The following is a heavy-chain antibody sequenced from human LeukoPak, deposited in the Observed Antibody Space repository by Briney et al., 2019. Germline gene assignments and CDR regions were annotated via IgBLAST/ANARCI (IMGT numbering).Heavy chain of an antibody. CDR2: IRYDGGNK. Sequence: PGGSLRLSCAASGFTFSSYGMHWVRQAPGKGLEWVAFIRYDGGNKYYADSVKGRFTISRDNSKNTLYLQMNSLRAEDTAVYYCAKEFRYSSGWYVDYWGQGTLVTVSS. CDR3: AKEFRYSSGWYVDY. D-gene: IGHD6-19*01. CDR1: GFTFSSYG. J-gene: IGHJ4*02. V-gene: IGHV3-30*02.